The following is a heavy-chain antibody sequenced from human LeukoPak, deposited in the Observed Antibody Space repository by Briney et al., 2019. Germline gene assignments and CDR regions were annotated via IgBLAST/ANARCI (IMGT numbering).Heavy chain of an antibody. CDR3: ARHYCGGGCYSRWYFDL. CDR1: GGSISNYY. Sequence: PSETLSLTCIVSGGSISNYYWSWMRQPAGKGLEWIGRVYSSGSTNYNPSLKRRVTTSVDTSKNQFSLKLSAVTAADTAVYYCARHYCGGGCYSRWYFDLWGRGTLVTVSS. CDR2: VYSSGST. D-gene: IGHD2-21*02. J-gene: IGHJ2*01. V-gene: IGHV4-4*07.